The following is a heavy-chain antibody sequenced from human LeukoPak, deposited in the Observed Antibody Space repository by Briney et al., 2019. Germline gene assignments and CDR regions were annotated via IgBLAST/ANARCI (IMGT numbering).Heavy chain of an antibody. V-gene: IGHV3-30-3*01. Sequence: PGGSLRLSCAASGFTFSSYAMHWVCQAPGKRLEWVAVISYDGSNKYYADSVKGRFTISRDNSKNTLYLQMNSLRAEDTAVYYCAREDDYYGDLFDYWGQGTLVTVSS. CDR2: ISYDGSNK. CDR3: AREDDYYGDLFDY. J-gene: IGHJ4*02. CDR1: GFTFSSYA. D-gene: IGHD4-17*01.